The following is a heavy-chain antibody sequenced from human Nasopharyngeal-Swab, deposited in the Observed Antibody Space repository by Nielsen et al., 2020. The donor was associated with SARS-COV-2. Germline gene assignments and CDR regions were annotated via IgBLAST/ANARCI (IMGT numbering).Heavy chain of an antibody. CDR1: GFTVSSNY. D-gene: IGHD3-10*01. V-gene: IGHV3-53*01. Sequence: ETLSLTCAASGFTVSSNYMSWVRQAPGKGLEWVSVIYSGGSTYYADSVKGRFTISRDNSKNTLYLQMNSLRAEDTAVYYCARAGGGYYGSGSYYMGDYYYGMDVWGQGTTVTVSS. CDR3: ARAGGGYYGSGSYYMGDYYYGMDV. J-gene: IGHJ6*02. CDR2: IYSGGST.